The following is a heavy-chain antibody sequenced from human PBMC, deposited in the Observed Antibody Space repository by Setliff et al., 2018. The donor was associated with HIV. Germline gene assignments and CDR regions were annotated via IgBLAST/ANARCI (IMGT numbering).Heavy chain of an antibody. J-gene: IGHJ4*02. D-gene: IGHD3-9*01. CDR3: ATVPLGDWSFDS. CDR1: GYPLSELS. Sequence: ASVKVSCKVSGYPLSELSIHWVRQAPGKGLEWMGGSDAEDGESVYAQKFQDRVTMTEDRSTDTAYMELSSLRSEDTAVYYCATVPLGDWSFDSWGQGTLVTVSA. V-gene: IGHV1-24*01. CDR2: SDAEDGES.